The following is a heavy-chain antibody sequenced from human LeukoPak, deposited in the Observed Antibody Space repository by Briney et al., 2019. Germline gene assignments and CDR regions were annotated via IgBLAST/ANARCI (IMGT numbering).Heavy chain of an antibody. CDR2: ISYDGSNK. CDR1: GFTFSSYG. V-gene: IGHV3-30*18. Sequence: GRSLRLSCAASGFTFSSYGMHWVRQAPGKGLEWVVVISYDGSNKYYADSVKGRFTISRQNSKNTLYLQMNSLRAEDTAVYYCAKDYDILTGQLLDYWGQGTLVTVSS. J-gene: IGHJ4*02. D-gene: IGHD3-9*01. CDR3: AKDYDILTGQLLDY.